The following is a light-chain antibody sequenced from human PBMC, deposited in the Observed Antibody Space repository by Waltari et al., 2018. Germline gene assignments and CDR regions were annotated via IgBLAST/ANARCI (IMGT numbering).Light chain of an antibody. CDR3: GTWDNSLNIVI. Sequence: QSVSTQPPSVSAAPRQKVSISCSGSRSHIGHSSVSWFQQFPRAAPKLLIYDTNKRPSGIPDRFSASKSGTSATLGISGLQTGDEAIYHCGTWDNSLNIVIFGGGTKLTVL. CDR1: RSHIGHSS. J-gene: IGLJ2*01. V-gene: IGLV1-51*01. CDR2: DTN.